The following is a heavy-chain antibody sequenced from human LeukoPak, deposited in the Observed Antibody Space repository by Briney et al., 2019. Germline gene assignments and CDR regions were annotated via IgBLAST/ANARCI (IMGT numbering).Heavy chain of an antibody. Sequence: ASVKVSCMASGYTFTGYYMHWVRQAPGQGLEWMGIINPSGGSTSYAQKFQGRVTMTRDTSTNTVYMELSSLRSEDTAVYFCARATLSDYYFNYWGQGTLVTVSS. CDR2: INPSGGST. J-gene: IGHJ4*02. CDR3: ARATLSDYYFNY. CDR1: GYTFTGYY. V-gene: IGHV1-46*01.